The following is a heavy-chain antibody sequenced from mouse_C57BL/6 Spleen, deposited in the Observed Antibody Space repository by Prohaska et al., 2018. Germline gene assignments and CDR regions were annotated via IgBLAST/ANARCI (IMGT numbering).Heavy chain of an antibody. Sequence: QVQLQQPGAELVMPGASVKLSCKASGYTFTSYWMHWVKQRPGQGLEWIGEIDPSDSYTNYNQKFKGKATLTVDKSSSTAYMQLSSLTSEDSAVYYCARLGFDYWGQGTTLTVSS. CDR2: IDPSDSYT. V-gene: IGHV1-69*01. J-gene: IGHJ2*01. CDR1: GYTFTSYW. CDR3: ARLGFDY.